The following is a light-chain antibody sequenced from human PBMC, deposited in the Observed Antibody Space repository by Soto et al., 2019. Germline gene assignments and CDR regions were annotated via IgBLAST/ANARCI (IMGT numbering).Light chain of an antibody. CDR2: GAS. Sequence: EIVMTQAPATLSVSPGERATLSCRASQGVSNSLAWYQQKPGQAPRLLIYGASTRATGIPARFSGSGSGTEFTLTISSLQSEDFAVYYCQQYNNWPRGITFGPGTKVDIK. CDR3: QQYNNWPRGIT. CDR1: QGVSNS. V-gene: IGKV3-15*01. J-gene: IGKJ3*01.